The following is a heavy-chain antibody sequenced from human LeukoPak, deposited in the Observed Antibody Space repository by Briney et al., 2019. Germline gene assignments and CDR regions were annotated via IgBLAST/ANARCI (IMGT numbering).Heavy chain of an antibody. CDR1: GFTFSSYG. Sequence: GGSLRLSCAASGFTFSSYGMHWVRQAPGKGLEWVAVISFDGRNKYYADSVKGRFTISRDNSKNTQYLQMNSLRAEDTAVCYCAKCNQGMTAGFDYWGQGTLVTVSS. CDR3: AKCNQGMTAGFDY. CDR2: ISFDGRNK. J-gene: IGHJ4*02. D-gene: IGHD2/OR15-2a*01. V-gene: IGHV3-30*18.